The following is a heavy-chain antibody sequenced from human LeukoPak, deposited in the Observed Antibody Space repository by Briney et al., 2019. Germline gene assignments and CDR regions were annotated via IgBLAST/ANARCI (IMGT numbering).Heavy chain of an antibody. V-gene: IGHV3-30-3*01. CDR3: ARDNFDASGYDHGSY. Sequence: PGGSLRLSCAASGFTFSTYVMHWFRQAPGKGLEWVAVISYDGTHKIYADAVKGRFIISRDNSKNTLYLQMNNLTVEDTAVYYCARDNFDASGYDHGSYWGQGTLVTVSS. CDR1: GFTFSTYV. J-gene: IGHJ4*01. CDR2: ISYDGTHK. D-gene: IGHD5-12*01.